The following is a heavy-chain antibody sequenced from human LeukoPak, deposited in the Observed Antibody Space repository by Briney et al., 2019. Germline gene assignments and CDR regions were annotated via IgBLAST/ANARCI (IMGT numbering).Heavy chain of an antibody. J-gene: IGHJ4*02. CDR3: AKQDAYCGGDCYSIDY. V-gene: IGHV3-23*01. D-gene: IGHD2-21*02. Sequence: AGGSLRLSCAASGFTFSSDAMSWVRQAPGKGLEWVSAISGSGGSTYYADSVKGRFTISRDNSKNTLYLQMNSLRAEDTAVYYCAKQDAYCGGDCYSIDYWGQGTLVTVSS. CDR1: GFTFSSDA. CDR2: ISGSGGST.